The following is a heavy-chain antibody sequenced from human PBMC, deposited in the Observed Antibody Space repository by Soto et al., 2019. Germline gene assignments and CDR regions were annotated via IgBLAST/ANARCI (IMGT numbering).Heavy chain of an antibody. J-gene: IGHJ5*02. V-gene: IGHV1-69*06. D-gene: IGHD6-13*01. CDR3: ARGAIAAADTPLLNWFDP. CDR2: IIPIFGTA. Sequence: ASVKVSCKASGGTFSSYAISWVRQAPGQGLEWMGGIIPIFGTANYAQKFQGRVTITADKSRSTAYMELSSLRSEDTAVYYCARGAIAAADTPLLNWFDPWGQGTLVTVSS. CDR1: GGTFSSYA.